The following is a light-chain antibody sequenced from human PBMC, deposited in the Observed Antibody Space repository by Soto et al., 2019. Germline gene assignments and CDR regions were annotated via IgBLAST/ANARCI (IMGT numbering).Light chain of an antibody. CDR3: QQYSRAPLT. CDR2: DAS. Sequence: EIVLTQSPATLSMSPGERATLSCWASQSVSNYFVWYQQKPGQAPRLLIYDASKRATGIPARFSGSGSGTDFTLTISSLEPEDFAVYYCQQYSRAPLTFGQGTKVDIK. CDR1: QSVSNY. J-gene: IGKJ1*01. V-gene: IGKV3-11*01.